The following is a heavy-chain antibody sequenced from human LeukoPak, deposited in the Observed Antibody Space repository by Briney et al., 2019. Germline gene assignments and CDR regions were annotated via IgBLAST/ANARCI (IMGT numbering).Heavy chain of an antibody. CDR2: INHSEST. CDR1: GGSFSGYY. V-gene: IGHV4-34*01. Sequence: PSETLSLTCAVYGGSFSGYYCCWIRKPPGQGLELIGEINHSESTNYNPSLKSRVTISVDTSKNQFSLKLSSVTAADAAVYYCARLVTPSSWYYYYYMDVWGKGTTVTISS. D-gene: IGHD6-13*01. J-gene: IGHJ6*03. CDR3: ARLVTPSSWYYYYYMDV.